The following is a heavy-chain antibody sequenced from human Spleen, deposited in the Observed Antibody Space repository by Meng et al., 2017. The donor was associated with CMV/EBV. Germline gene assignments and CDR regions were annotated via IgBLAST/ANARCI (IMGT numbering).Heavy chain of an antibody. J-gene: IGHJ6*02. CDR3: AREAGYSSGWYYYYGMDV. D-gene: IGHD6-19*01. CDR2: ISYDGSNK. Sequence: GGSLRLSCAASGFTFSSYAIHWVRQAPGKGLEWVAVISYDGSNKYYADSVKGRFTISRDNSKNTLYLQMNSLRAEDTAVYYCAREAGYSSGWYYYYGMDVWGQGTTVTVSS. V-gene: IGHV3-30*04. CDR1: GFTFSSYA.